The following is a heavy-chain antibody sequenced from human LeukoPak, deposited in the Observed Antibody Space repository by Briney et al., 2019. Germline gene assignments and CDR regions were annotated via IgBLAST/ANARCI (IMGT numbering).Heavy chain of an antibody. CDR1: GYTFTSYG. V-gene: IGHV1-18*01. CDR2: ISAYNGNT. J-gene: IGHJ4*02. CDR3: AKDREPYYYGSGSYFFPTN. D-gene: IGHD3-10*01. Sequence: ASVKVSCKASGYTFTSYGISWVRQAPGQGLEWVGWISAYNGNTNYAQKLQGRVTMTTDTSTSTAYMELRSLRSDDTALYYCAKDREPYYYGSGSYFFPTNWGQGTLVTVSS.